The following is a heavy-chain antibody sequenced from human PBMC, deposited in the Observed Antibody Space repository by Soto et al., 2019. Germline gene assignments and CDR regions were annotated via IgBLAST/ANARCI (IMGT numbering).Heavy chain of an antibody. CDR2: IMPIFRTP. CDR1: GGTFSNSA. D-gene: IGHD3-3*02. J-gene: IGHJ6*02. V-gene: IGHV1-69*12. CDR3: ARDKDRPQLGGNYYYVLDV. Sequence: QVQLEQSGAEVKKPGSSVKVSCKASGGTFSNSAISWVRQAPGQGLEWMGGIMPIFRTPDYAQKFQGRVTVTADESTSTDYMELSGLKSADTAVYYCARDKDRPQLGGNYYYVLDVWGQGTTVTVSS.